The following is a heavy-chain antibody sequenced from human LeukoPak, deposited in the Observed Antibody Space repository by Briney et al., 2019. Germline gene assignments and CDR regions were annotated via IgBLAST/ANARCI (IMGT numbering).Heavy chain of an antibody. CDR1: GFTFPNYG. J-gene: IGHJ4*02. CDR2: ISGNGDNT. CDR3: AKDIGGDEGDYFDY. D-gene: IGHD2-21*01. Sequence: GGSLRLSCAASGFTFPNYGMHWIRQGPGKGLEWVSGISGNGDNTYCADSVKGRFTISRDNSKNTLYLQMNSLRVEDTAVYYCAKDIGGDEGDYFDYWGQGTLVSVSS. V-gene: IGHV3-23*01.